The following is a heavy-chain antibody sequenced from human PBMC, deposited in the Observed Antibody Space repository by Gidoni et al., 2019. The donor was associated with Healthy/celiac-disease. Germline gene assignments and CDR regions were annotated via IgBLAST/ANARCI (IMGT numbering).Heavy chain of an antibody. CDR2: IRSKAYGGKT. V-gene: IGHV3-49*05. D-gene: IGHD6-6*01. J-gene: IGHJ5*02. Sequence: EVQLVESGGGLVKPGRSLRLSCTASGFTFGEFARSWFRQAPGQGLGWVGFIRSKAYGGKTEYAASVKGRFTISRDDSKSIAYLQMNSLKTEDPAVYYCSAYSSSSGGWFDPWGQGTLVTVSS. CDR3: SAYSSSSGGWFDP. CDR1: GFTFGEFA.